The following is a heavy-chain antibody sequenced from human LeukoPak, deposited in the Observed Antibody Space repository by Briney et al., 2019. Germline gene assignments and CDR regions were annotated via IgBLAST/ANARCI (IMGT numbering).Heavy chain of an antibody. D-gene: IGHD4-23*01. Sequence: GGSLRLSCAASGFTLSSYSMNWVRQAPGKGLEWVSSISSSSSYIYYADSVKGRFTISRDNAKNSLYLQMNSLRAEDTAVYYCARATPPHAGNHYWGQGTLVTVSS. CDR1: GFTLSSYS. J-gene: IGHJ4*02. CDR3: ARATPPHAGNHY. CDR2: ISSSSSYI. V-gene: IGHV3-21*01.